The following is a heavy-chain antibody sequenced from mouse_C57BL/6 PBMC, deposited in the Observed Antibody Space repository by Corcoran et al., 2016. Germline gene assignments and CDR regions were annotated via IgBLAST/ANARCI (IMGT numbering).Heavy chain of an antibody. D-gene: IGHD2-4*01. J-gene: IGHJ1*03. CDR3: ARRGTYDYDGLDV. CDR2: IYWDDDK. CDR1: GFSLSTSGMG. V-gene: IGHV8-12*01. Sequence: QVTLKESGPGILQSSQTLSLTCSFSGFSLSTSGMGVSWIRQPSGKGLEWLAHIYWDDDKRYNPSLKSRLTISKDTSRNQVFLKITSVDTADTATYYCARRGTYDYDGLDVWGTGTTVTVSS.